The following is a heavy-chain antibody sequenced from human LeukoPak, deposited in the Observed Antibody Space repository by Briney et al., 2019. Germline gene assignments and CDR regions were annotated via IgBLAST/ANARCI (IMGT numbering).Heavy chain of an antibody. CDR3: AKDLSDIVVVPAAIHYYYGMDV. CDR1: GFIVSSNY. J-gene: IGHJ6*02. D-gene: IGHD2-2*01. CDR2: ISYDGSNK. V-gene: IGHV3-30*18. Sequence: GGSLRLSCAASGFIVSSNYMSWVRQAPGKGLEWVAVISYDGSNKYYADSVKGRFTISRDNSKNTLYLQMNSLRAEDTAVYYCAKDLSDIVVVPAAIHYYYGMDVWGQGTTVTVSS.